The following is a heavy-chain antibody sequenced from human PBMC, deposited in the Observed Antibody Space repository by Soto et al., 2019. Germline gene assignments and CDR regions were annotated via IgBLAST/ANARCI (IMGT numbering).Heavy chain of an antibody. CDR1: GFTFSSYA. V-gene: IGHV3-23*01. D-gene: IGHD3-22*01. J-gene: IGHJ6*02. CDR2: ISGSGGST. Sequence: GGSLRLSCAASGFTFSSYAMSWVRQAPGKGLEWVSAISGSGGSTYYADSVKGRFTISRDNSKNTLYLQMNSLRAEDTAVYYCAKGKVAPYYYDSSGYYRGPHYYGMDVWGQGTTVTV. CDR3: AKGKVAPYYYDSSGYYRGPHYYGMDV.